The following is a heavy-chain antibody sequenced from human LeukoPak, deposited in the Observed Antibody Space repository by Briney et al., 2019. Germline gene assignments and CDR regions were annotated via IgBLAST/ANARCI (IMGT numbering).Heavy chain of an antibody. J-gene: IGHJ4*02. Sequence: PGGSLRLSCAASGFTFSNYWMAWVRQAPGRGLEWVASIKPDGSVIYYGDSVKGRFTLSRDNTKNSLYLQMNSLRAEDTAVYYCARDRRVSGFDYWGQGTLVTVSS. V-gene: IGHV3-7*05. CDR1: GFTFSNYW. CDR3: ARDRRVSGFDY. CDR2: IKPDGSVI.